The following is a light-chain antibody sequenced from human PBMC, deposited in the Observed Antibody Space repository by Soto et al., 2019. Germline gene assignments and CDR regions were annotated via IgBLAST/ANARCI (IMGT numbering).Light chain of an antibody. CDR1: QDISNY. Sequence: QSPSSVSASVGDRVTITCQASQDISNYLNWYQQKPGKAPKLLIYDASNLETGVPSRFSGSGSGTDFTLTISSLQPEDFATYYCQQSYSTRPFGQGTMVDIK. V-gene: IGKV1-39*01. J-gene: IGKJ1*01. CDR3: QQSYSTRP. CDR2: DAS.